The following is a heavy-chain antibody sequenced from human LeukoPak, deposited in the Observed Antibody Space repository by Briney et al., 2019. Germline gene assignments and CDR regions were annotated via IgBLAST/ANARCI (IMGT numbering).Heavy chain of an antibody. V-gene: IGHV3-23*01. CDR3: AKDPRGSSPWVY. CDR2: ISISGDGT. CDR1: GFTFNNYA. D-gene: IGHD5-12*01. Sequence: GGSLRLSCAGSGFTFNNYAMSWVRQTPRKGLEWVSTISISGDGTYSADPVKGRFTMSRDKSKNTVYLQMSSLRAEDTAVYYCAKDPRGSSPWVYWGQGTLVTVSS. J-gene: IGHJ4*02.